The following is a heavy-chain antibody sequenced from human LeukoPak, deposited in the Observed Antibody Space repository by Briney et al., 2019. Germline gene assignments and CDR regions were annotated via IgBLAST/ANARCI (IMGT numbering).Heavy chain of an antibody. D-gene: IGHD2-15*01. CDR2: INHSGST. CDR3: ARAALLLDIVVVLRAGYYFDY. V-gene: IGHV4-34*01. Sequence: SETLSLTCAVYGGSFSGYYWSWIRRPPGKGLEWIGEINHSGSTNYNPSLKSRVTISVDTSKNQFSLKLGSVTAADTAVYYCARAALLLDIVVVLRAGYYFDYWGQGTLVTVSS. J-gene: IGHJ4*02. CDR1: GGSFSGYY.